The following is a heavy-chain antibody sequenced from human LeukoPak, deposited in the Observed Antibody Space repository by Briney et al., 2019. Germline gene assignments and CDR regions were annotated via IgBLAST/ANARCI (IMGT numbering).Heavy chain of an antibody. CDR1: GASISSYY. CDR2: VYSSGST. D-gene: IGHD1-14*01. V-gene: IGHV4-4*07. CDR3: ARDPDGYNWFDS. Sequence: SETLSLTCTVSGASISSYYWSWIRQPAGKGLEWIGSVYSSGSTNYNPSLKSRVTMSEDTSKNQFSLKLRSVTAADTAVYYCARDPDGYNWFDSWGQGTQVTVST. J-gene: IGHJ5*01.